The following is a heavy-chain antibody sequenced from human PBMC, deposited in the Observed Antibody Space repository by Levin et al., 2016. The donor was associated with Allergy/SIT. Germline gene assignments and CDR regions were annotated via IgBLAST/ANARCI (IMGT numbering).Heavy chain of an antibody. D-gene: IGHD6-13*01. J-gene: IGHJ6*02. Sequence: VRQAPGKGLEWVSAISGSGGSTYYADSVKGRFTISRDNSKNTLYLQMNSLRAEDTAVYYCAKVFAAGTGYYYYGMDVWGQGTTVTVSS. CDR3: AKVFAAGTGYYYYGMDV. CDR2: ISGSGGST. V-gene: IGHV3-23*01.